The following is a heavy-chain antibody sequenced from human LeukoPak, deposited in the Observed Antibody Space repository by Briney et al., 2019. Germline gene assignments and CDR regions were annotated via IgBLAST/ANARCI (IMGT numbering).Heavy chain of an antibody. CDR1: GFTFSNYW. CDR2: IESDGSST. D-gene: IGHD3-10*01. Sequence: PGGSLRLSCVASGFTFSNYWMHWVRQAPGMGLVWVSRIESDGSSTSYADSVKGRFTISRDNAKNTLSLQMSSLRAEDTAVYYCARGFGSGSSLPFDYWGQGTLVTVSS. V-gene: IGHV3-74*01. CDR3: ARGFGSGSSLPFDY. J-gene: IGHJ4*02.